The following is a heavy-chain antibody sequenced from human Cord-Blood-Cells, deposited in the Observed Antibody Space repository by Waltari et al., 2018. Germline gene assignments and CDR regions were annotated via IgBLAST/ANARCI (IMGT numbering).Heavy chain of an antibody. Sequence: QVQLVQSGAEVKKPGASVKVSCKASGYTFTSYAMHWVRQAPGQRLEWMGWINAGNGKTKYSQKFQGRVTITRDTSASTAYMELSSLRSEDTAVYYCARVVPAVAGYWYFDLWGRGTLVTVSS. CDR2: INAGNGKT. J-gene: IGHJ2*01. CDR3: ARVVPAVAGYWYFDL. V-gene: IGHV1-3*01. D-gene: IGHD6-19*01. CDR1: GYTFTSYA.